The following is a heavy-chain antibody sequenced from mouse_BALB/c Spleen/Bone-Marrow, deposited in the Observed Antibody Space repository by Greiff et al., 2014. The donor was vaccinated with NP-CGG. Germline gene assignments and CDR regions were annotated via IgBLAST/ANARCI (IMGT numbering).Heavy chain of an antibody. CDR3: ARDGEYRYAWFAY. Sequence: DVKLVESGGGLVKPGGSLKLSCAASGFSFSDYYMYWVRQTPEKRLEWVAIISDGGSYTFYPDSVKGRFTISRDNAKNSLYLKMSSLKSAATGRYYYARDGEYRYAWFAYWGQGTLVTVSA. CDR2: ISDGGSYT. D-gene: IGHD1-1*01. J-gene: IGHJ3*01. V-gene: IGHV5-4*02. CDR1: GFSFSDYY.